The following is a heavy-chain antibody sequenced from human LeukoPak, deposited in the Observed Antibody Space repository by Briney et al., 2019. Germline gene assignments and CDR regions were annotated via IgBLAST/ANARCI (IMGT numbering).Heavy chain of an antibody. D-gene: IGHD1-26*01. CDR3: ARDRSRSGSYRDAFDI. J-gene: IGHJ3*02. V-gene: IGHV1-2*02. CDR1: GYTFSDYY. CDR2: INPNSGGT. Sequence: ASVKVSCKTSGYTFSDYYIHWVRQAPGQGLEWMGWINPNSGGTNYAQKFQGRVTMTRDTSISTAYMELSRLRSDDTAVYYCARDRSRSGSYRDAFDIWGQRTMVTVS.